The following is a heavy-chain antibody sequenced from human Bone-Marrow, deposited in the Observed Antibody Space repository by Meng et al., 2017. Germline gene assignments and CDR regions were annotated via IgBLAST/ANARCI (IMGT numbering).Heavy chain of an antibody. V-gene: IGHV3-30*01. J-gene: IGHJ4*02. CDR1: GFNFSSYA. D-gene: IGHD4-11*01. CDR3: ARAEAPTVTTFGY. Sequence: QVELVGSGGGVVPPGRSLTLSCAASGFNFSSYAMHWVRQAPGKGLEWVAVISYDGSNKYYADSVKGRFTISRDNSKNTLYLQMNSLRAEDTAVYYCARAEAPTVTTFGYWGQGTLVTVSS. CDR2: ISYDGSNK.